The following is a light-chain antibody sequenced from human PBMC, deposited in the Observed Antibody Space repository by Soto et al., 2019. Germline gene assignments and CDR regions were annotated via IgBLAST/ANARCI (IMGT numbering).Light chain of an antibody. CDR1: QSISMW. CDR3: QQYNTYPYT. CDR2: KAS. V-gene: IGKV1-5*03. J-gene: IGKJ2*01. Sequence: DIQMTQSPSTLSASVGDRVTITCRASQSISMWLAWYQQKPGKAPKVLIYKASSLESGVTSRFSGSGSGTEFTLTISSLQPDDFATYYCQQYNTYPYTFGQGTQLEIK.